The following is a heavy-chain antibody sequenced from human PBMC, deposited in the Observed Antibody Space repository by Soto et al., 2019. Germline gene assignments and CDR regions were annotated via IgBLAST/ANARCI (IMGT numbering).Heavy chain of an antibody. CDR1: GFTVSSNS. J-gene: IGHJ4*02. CDR2: FSSDGST. D-gene: IGHD3-16*01. V-gene: IGHV3-53*02. Sequence: EVQLVETGGGLIQLGGSLRLSCAASGFTVSSNSVSWVRQAPGKGLEWVSVFSSDGSTYYADSVKGRFTVSRDPSKNSMSLQMHSLRAEDTALYYCTRDNSILGAPFGSWGLGTLVTVSS. CDR3: TRDNSILGAPFGS.